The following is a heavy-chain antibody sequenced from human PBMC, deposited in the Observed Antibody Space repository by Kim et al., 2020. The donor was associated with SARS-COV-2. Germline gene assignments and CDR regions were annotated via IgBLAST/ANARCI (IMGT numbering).Heavy chain of an antibody. J-gene: IGHJ6*02. CDR1: GGSISSGGYY. Sequence: SETLSLTCTVSGGSISSGGYYWSWIRQHPGKGLEWIGYIYYSGSTYYNPSLKSRVTISVDTSKNQFSLKLSSVTAADTAVYYCARVTRFGPPYYYYGMDVWGQGTTVTVSS. V-gene: IGHV4-31*03. D-gene: IGHD3-10*01. CDR3: ARVTRFGPPYYYYGMDV. CDR2: IYYSGST.